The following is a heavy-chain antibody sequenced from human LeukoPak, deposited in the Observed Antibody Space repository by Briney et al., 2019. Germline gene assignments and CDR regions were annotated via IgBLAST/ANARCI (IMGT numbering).Heavy chain of an antibody. D-gene: IGHD3-22*01. CDR1: GGSISSSSYY. J-gene: IGHJ3*02. Sequence: SETLSLTCTVSGGSISSSSYYWGWIRQPPGKGLEWIGSIYYSGSTYYNPSLKSRVTISVDTSKNQFSLKLSSVTAADTAVYYCARGILHDSSDHDAFDIWGQGTMVTVSS. CDR2: IYYSGST. CDR3: ARGILHDSSDHDAFDI. V-gene: IGHV4-39*07.